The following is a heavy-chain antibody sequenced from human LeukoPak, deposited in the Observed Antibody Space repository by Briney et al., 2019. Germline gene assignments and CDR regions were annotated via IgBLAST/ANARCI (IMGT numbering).Heavy chain of an antibody. CDR3: ASHESSFPYYDLWSGYNSWFDP. V-gene: IGHV4-39*01. J-gene: IGHJ5*02. CDR2: IYYSGST. CDR1: GGSISSSSYY. Sequence: SETLSLTCTVSGGSISSSSYYWGWIRQPPGKGLEWIGSIYYSGSTYYNPSLKSRVTISVDTSKNQFSLKLSSVTAADTAVYYCASHESSFPYYDLWSGYNSWFDPWGQETLVTVSS. D-gene: IGHD3-3*01.